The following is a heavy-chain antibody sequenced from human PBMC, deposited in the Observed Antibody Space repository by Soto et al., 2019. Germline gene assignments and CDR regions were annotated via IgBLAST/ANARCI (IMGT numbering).Heavy chain of an antibody. CDR2: ISRSSSGI. CDR1: GFTFSSYS. J-gene: IGHJ4*01. CDR3: ARVGIRHVAFDR. V-gene: IGHV3-21*01. D-gene: IGHD1-1*01. Sequence: PGGSLRLSCAASGFTFSSYSMNWVRQAPGKGLEWGSSISRSSSGIYYADSVKGRFTISRDNAKKDVFVEMESLRGEDTGGYCCARVGIRHVAFDRWG.